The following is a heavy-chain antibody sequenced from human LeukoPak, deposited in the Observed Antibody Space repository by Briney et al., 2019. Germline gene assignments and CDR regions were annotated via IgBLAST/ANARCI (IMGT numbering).Heavy chain of an antibody. CDR2: ISSNGGST. D-gene: IGHD2-8*01. J-gene: IGHJ5*02. CDR3: ARDNGGYNWFDP. V-gene: IGHV3-64*04. CDR1: GFTFSSYA. Sequence: GGSLRLSCSASGFTFSSYAMHWVRQAPGKGLEYVSAISSNGGSTYYADSVKGRFTISRENSNNTLYLQMNSLRAEDTAVYYCARDNGGYNWFDPWGQGTLVTVSS.